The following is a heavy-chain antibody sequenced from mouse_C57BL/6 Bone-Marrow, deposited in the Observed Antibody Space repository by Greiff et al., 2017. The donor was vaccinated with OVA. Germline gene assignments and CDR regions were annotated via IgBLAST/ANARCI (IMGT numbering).Heavy chain of an antibody. D-gene: IGHD2-5*01. Sequence: QVQLQQSGPGLVQPSQSLSITCTVSGFSLTSYGVHWVHQSPGMGLEWLGVIWSGGSTDYNAAFISRLSISTDNSKSQVFFKMNRLQADDTAIYYCARDSNYPAWFANRGQGTLVTDSA. CDR3: ARDSNYPAWFAN. J-gene: IGHJ3*01. V-gene: IGHV2-2*01. CDR1: GFSLTSYG. CDR2: IWSGGST.